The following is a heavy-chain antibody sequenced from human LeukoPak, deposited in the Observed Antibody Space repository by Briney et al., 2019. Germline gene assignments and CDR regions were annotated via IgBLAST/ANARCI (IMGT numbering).Heavy chain of an antibody. CDR2: INTNTGNP. V-gene: IGHV7-4-1*02. CDR3: ARDYARFSEWEPHEQGAFDI. CDR1: GYTFTSYA. J-gene: IGHJ3*02. Sequence: ASVKVSCKASGYTFTSYAMNWVRQAPGQGLEWMGWINTNTGNPTYAQGFTGRFVFSLDTSVSTAYLQISSLKAEDTAVYYCARDYARFSEWEPHEQGAFDIWGQGTMVTVSS. D-gene: IGHD3-3*01.